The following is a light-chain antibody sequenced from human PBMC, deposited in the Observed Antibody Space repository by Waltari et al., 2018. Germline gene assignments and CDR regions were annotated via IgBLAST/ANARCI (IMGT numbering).Light chain of an antibody. Sequence: EVVLTQSPATLSLSPGETATLSCRASQSVGTYLAWSQQKPGQAPRLLIYDASNRATGIPDRFRGSGSGTDFTLTISSLEAEDFAVYYCQQRSNWTPHTFGQGARLEIK. CDR2: DAS. CDR1: QSVGTY. V-gene: IGKV3-11*01. CDR3: QQRSNWTPHT. J-gene: IGKJ2*01.